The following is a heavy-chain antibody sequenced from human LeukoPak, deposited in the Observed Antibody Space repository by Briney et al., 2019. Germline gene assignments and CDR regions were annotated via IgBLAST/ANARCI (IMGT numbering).Heavy chain of an antibody. CDR2: IRYDGSNK. D-gene: IGHD1-26*01. J-gene: IGHJ3*02. Sequence: GGSLRLSCAASGFTFSSYGMHWVRQAPGKGLEWVAFIRYDGSNKYYVDSVKGRSTISRDNSKNTLYLQMYSLRAEDTAVYYCAKDASGSYHDAFDIWSQGTMVTVSS. CDR3: AKDASGSYHDAFDI. CDR1: GFTFSSYG. V-gene: IGHV3-30*02.